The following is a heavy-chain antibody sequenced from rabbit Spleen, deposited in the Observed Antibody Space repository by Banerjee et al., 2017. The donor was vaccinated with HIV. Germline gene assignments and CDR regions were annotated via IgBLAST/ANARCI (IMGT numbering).Heavy chain of an antibody. CDR1: GFSFSSSDY. CDR2: IAGSSSGFT. J-gene: IGHJ6*01. CDR3: ARDTGSSFSSYGMDR. V-gene: IGHV1S40*01. Sequence: QSLEESGGDLVKPGASLTLTCTASGFSFSSSDYMCWVRQAPGKGLEWISFIAGSSSGFTYSATWAKGRFTCSKTSSTTVTLQMTSLTVADTATYFCARDTGSSFSSYGMDRWGPGTLVTVS. D-gene: IGHD8-1*01.